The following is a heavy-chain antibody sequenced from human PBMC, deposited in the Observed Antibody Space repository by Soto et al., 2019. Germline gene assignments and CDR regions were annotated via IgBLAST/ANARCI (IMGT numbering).Heavy chain of an antibody. CDR2: IRKDGSQE. CDR3: TRDANYRDDSAYYDVFDI. V-gene: IGHV3-7*05. CDR1: GSGFGGAG. Sequence: DVQLTESGGGLVQPGGPRRLSGAALGSGFGGAGMAWFGQAPGKGLEWVANIRKDGSQEHYADSVRGRFSVSRDNANDSLYLQMNSLRLEDTAVYYCTRDANYRDDSAYYDVFDIWGQGTMVTVSS. J-gene: IGHJ3*02. D-gene: IGHD3-16*01.